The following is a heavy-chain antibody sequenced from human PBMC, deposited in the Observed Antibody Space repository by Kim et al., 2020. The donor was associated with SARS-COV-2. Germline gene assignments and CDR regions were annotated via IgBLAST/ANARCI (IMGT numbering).Heavy chain of an antibody. V-gene: IGHV4-59*01. CDR2: IYYSGST. CDR3: ARDLVGFDY. CDR1: AGSISSYY. Sequence: CPVSAGSISSYYWSWIRQPPGKGLEWIGYIYYSGSTNYNPSLKSRVTISVDTSKNQFSLKLGSVTAADTAVYYCARDLVGFDYWGQGTLAT. J-gene: IGHJ4*02. D-gene: IGHD2-15*01.